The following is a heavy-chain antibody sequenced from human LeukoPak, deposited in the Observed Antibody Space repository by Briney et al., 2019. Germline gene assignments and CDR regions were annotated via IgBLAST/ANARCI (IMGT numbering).Heavy chain of an antibody. Sequence: GGSLRLSCAASGFIVSSNYMYWVRQAPGKGLEWVSDIYSGGTTNYADSVKGRVTSSRDNSKNTLYLQMSSLRAEDTAVYYCARSLLTGTTPYYYYYMDVWGKGTSVTVSS. CDR2: IYSGGTT. CDR3: ARSLLTGTTPYYYYYMDV. V-gene: IGHV3-66*02. J-gene: IGHJ6*03. D-gene: IGHD1-7*01. CDR1: GFIVSSNY.